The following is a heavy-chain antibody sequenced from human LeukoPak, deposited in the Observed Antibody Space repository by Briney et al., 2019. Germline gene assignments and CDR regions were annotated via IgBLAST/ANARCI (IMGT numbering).Heavy chain of an antibody. Sequence: SETLSLTCTVSGGSISSYYWSWIRQPPGKGLEWIGYIYYSGSTNYNPSLKSRVTISVDTSKNQFSLKLSSVTAADTAVYYCARESWILNWFDPWGQGTLVTVSS. D-gene: IGHD5-12*01. J-gene: IGHJ5*02. CDR1: GGSISSYY. V-gene: IGHV4-59*12. CDR2: IYYSGST. CDR3: ARESWILNWFDP.